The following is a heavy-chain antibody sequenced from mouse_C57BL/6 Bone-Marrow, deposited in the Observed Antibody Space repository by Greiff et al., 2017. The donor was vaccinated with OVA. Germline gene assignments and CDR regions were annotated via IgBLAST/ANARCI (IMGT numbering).Heavy chain of an antibody. J-gene: IGHJ3*01. Sequence: EVMLVESGGGLVQPGGSMKLSCAASGFTFSDAWMDWVRQSPEKGLEWVAEIRNKANNHATYYAESVKGRFTISRDDSKSSVYLQMNSLRAEDTGIYYCTRRGLRRGFAYWGQGTLVTVSA. CDR3: TRRGLRRGFAY. V-gene: IGHV6-6*01. CDR1: GFTFSDAW. D-gene: IGHD2-4*01. CDR2: IRNKANNHAT.